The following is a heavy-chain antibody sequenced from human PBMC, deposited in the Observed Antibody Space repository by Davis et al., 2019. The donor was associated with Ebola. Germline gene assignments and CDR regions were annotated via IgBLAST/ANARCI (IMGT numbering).Heavy chain of an antibody. CDR2: IKQDGSEK. D-gene: IGHD2-15*01. V-gene: IGHV3-7*01. CDR3: ASFTSLYCSGGSCYSHAFDI. J-gene: IGHJ3*02. Sequence: GGSLRLSCAASGFTFSSYWMSWVRQAPGKGLEWVANIKQDGSEKYYVDSVKGRFTISRDNAKNSLYLQMNSLRAEDTAVYYCASFTSLYCSGGSCYSHAFDIWGQGTMVTVSS. CDR1: GFTFSSYW.